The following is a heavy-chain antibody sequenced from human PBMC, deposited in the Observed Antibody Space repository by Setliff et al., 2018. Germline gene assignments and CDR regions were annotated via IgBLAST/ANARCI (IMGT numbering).Heavy chain of an antibody. Sequence: GSLRLSCAASGFTFSSYWMSWVRQAPGKGLEWVANIKQDGSEKYYVDSVKSRFTISRENAKNSLYLQMNSLRAEDTAVYYCARDATYYDFWSDYSPDAFDIWGQGTMVTVSS. CDR2: IKQDGSEK. V-gene: IGHV3-7*01. CDR1: GFTFSSYW. J-gene: IGHJ3*02. D-gene: IGHD3-3*01. CDR3: ARDATYYDFWSDYSPDAFDI.